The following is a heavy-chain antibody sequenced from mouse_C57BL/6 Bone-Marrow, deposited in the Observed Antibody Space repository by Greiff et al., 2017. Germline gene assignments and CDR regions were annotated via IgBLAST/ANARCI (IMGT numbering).Heavy chain of an antibody. V-gene: IGHV1-50*01. CDR2: IDPSDSYT. Sequence: QVHVKQPGAELVKPGASVKLSCKASGYTFTSYWMQWVKQRPGQGLEWIGEIDPSDSYTNYNQKFKGKATLTVDTSSSTAYMQLSSLTSEDSAVYYCARWGLPWFAYWGQGTLVTVSA. CDR1: GYTFTSYW. CDR3: ARWGLPWFAY. J-gene: IGHJ3*01. D-gene: IGHD2-4*01.